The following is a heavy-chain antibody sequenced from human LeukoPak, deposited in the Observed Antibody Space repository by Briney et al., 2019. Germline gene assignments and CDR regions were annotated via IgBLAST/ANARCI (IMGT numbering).Heavy chain of an antibody. J-gene: IGHJ5*02. Sequence: GGSLRLSCAASGFTFDDYAMYWVRQAPGKGLEWVSGISSNSGYIAYADSVKGRFTISGDNAKNSLYLQMNSLRAEDTALYYCAKDRAHQVVLGWFDPWGQGTLVNVSS. CDR1: GFTFDDYA. V-gene: IGHV3-9*01. CDR2: ISSNSGYI. CDR3: AKDRAHQVVLGWFDP. D-gene: IGHD2-15*01.